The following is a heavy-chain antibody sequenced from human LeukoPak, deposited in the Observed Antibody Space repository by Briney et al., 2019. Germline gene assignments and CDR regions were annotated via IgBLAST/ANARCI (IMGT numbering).Heavy chain of an antibody. V-gene: IGHV3-53*01. CDR3: ARADIVVVPAAINTHFDY. CDR2: IYTGGDT. Sequence: GGSLRLSCAASGFTVSSNYMSWVRQAPGKGLEWVSVIYTGGDTYYADSVKGRFSISRDNSKNTLYLQMNTLRAEDTAVYYCARADIVVVPAAINTHFDYWGQGTLVTVSS. D-gene: IGHD2-2*01. CDR1: GFTVSSNY. J-gene: IGHJ4*02.